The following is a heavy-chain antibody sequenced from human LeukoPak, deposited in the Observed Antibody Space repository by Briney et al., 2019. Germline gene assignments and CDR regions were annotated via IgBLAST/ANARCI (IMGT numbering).Heavy chain of an antibody. CDR3: ATEGGWQPIDYGDSVY. V-gene: IGHV1-18*01. CDR1: GYKFTNYG. J-gene: IGHJ4*02. Sequence: ASVKVSCKASGYKFTNYGITWVRQAPGQGLEWMGWISPYNGNTNYAQKFQGRVTLTTDTSTSSAYIDLRSLRSDDTAVYYCATEGGWQPIDYGDSVYWGQGTLVTVSS. CDR2: ISPYNGNT. D-gene: IGHD4-17*01.